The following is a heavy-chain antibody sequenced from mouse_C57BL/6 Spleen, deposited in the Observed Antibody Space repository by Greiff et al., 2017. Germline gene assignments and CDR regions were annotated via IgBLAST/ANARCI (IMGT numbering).Heavy chain of an antibody. Sequence: QVQLQQPGAELVKPGASVKLSCKASGYTFTSYWMHWVKQRPGLGLEWIGMIHPNSGSTNYNEKFKSKATLTVDKSSSTAYMQLSSLTSEDSAVYYCARWATVAFDYWGQGTTLTVSS. CDR1: GYTFTSYW. CDR2: IHPNSGST. D-gene: IGHD1-1*01. J-gene: IGHJ2*01. V-gene: IGHV1-64*01. CDR3: ARWATVAFDY.